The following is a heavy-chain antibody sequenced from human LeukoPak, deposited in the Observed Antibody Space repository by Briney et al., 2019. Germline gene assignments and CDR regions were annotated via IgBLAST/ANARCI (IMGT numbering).Heavy chain of an antibody. CDR2: ISYDGSNK. CDR1: GFTFSSYA. V-gene: IGHV3-30*04. Sequence: GRSLRLSCAASGFTFSSYAMYWVRQAPGKGLEWVAVISYDGSNKYYADSVKGRFTISRDNSKNTLYLQMNSLRAEDTAVYYCARDRYYYDSSGYVFDYWGQGTLVTVSS. J-gene: IGHJ4*02. D-gene: IGHD3-22*01. CDR3: ARDRYYYDSSGYVFDY.